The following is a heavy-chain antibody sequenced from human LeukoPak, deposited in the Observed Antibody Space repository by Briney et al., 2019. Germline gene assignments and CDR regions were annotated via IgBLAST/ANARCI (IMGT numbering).Heavy chain of an antibody. J-gene: IGHJ4*02. CDR1: GFIFKKYW. Sequence: GSLRLSCAASGFIFKKYWMNWVRQVPGKGLEWIGEINHSGSTKYNPSLKSRVTISVDTSKNQFSLKLSSVTAADTAVYYCAILGYDYVDYWGQGTLVTVSS. CDR2: INHSGST. D-gene: IGHD4/OR15-4a*01. CDR3: AILGYDYVDY. V-gene: IGHV4-34*08.